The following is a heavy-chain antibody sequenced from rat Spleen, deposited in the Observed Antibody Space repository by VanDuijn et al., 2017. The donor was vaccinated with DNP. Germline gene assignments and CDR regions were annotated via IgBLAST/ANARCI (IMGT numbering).Heavy chain of an antibody. CDR3: ATVLTDY. D-gene: IGHD2-5*01. V-gene: IGHV5-7*01. J-gene: IGHJ2*01. Sequence: EVQLVESGGGLVQPGRSMKLSCAASGFTFSNYDMAWVRQAPKKGLEWVATINYDGSNTYYRDSVKGRFTISRDNAKSTLYLQMDSLRSEDTATYYCATVLTDYWGQGVMVTVSS. CDR2: INYDGSNT. CDR1: GFTFSNYD.